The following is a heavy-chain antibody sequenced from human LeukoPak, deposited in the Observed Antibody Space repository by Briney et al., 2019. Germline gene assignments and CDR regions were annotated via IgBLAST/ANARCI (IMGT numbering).Heavy chain of an antibody. V-gene: IGHV1-69*05. J-gene: IGHJ4*02. Sequence: SVKVSCKASGGTFSSYAISWVRQAPGQGLEWMGGIIPIFGTANYAQKFQGRVTITTDESTSTAHMELSSLRSEDTAVYYCASTFRLRRFDGLYCSSTSCLFDYWGQGTLVTVSS. CDR2: IIPIFGTA. CDR3: ASTFRLRRFDGLYCSSTSCLFDY. D-gene: IGHD2-2*01. CDR1: GGTFSSYA.